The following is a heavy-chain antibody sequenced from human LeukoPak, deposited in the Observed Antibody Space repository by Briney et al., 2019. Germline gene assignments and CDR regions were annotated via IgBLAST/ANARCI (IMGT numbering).Heavy chain of an antibody. CDR2: IYYSGST. J-gene: IGHJ3*02. V-gene: IGHV4-31*03. CDR1: GGSISSGGYY. Sequence: SETLSPTCTVSGGSISSGGYYWSWIRQHPGKGLEWIGYIYYSGSTYYNPSLKSRVTISVDTSKNQFSLKLSSVTAADTAVYYCARVPCITIFGVVIMGAFDIWGQGTMVTVSS. D-gene: IGHD3-3*01. CDR3: ARVPCITIFGVVIMGAFDI.